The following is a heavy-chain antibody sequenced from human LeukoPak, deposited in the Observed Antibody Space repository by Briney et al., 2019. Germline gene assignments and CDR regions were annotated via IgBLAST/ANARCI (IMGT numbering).Heavy chain of an antibody. Sequence: GGSLRLSCAASGFTFSSYAMSWLRQAPGKGLEWVSAISGSGGSTYYAYSVKGRFTISRDNSKNTLYLQMNSLRAEDTAVYYCAKGRTIWVRGVLDYWGQGTLVTVSS. J-gene: IGHJ4*02. CDR1: GFTFSSYA. V-gene: IGHV3-23*01. CDR2: ISGSGGST. CDR3: AKGRTIWVRGVLDY. D-gene: IGHD3-10*01.